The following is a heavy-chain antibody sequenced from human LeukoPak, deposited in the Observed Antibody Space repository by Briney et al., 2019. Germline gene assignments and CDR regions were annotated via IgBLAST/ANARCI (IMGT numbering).Heavy chain of an antibody. J-gene: IGHJ5*02. CDR2: MNPNSGNT. CDR1: GYTFTSYD. CDR3: AVAAARKMILTGTRFTTYIDP. V-gene: IGHV1-8*01. D-gene: IGHD1-20*01. Sequence: ASVKVSCKASGYTFTSYDINWVRQATGQGLEWMGWMNPNSGNTGYAQKFQGRVTMTRNTSISTAYMELSSLRSEDTAVYYCAVAAARKMILTGTRFTTYIDPWGQGTLVTVSS.